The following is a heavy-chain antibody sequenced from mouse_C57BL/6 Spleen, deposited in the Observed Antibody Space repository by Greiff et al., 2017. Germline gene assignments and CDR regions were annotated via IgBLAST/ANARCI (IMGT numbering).Heavy chain of an antibody. D-gene: IGHD2-3*01. CDR2: IDPSDSAT. J-gene: IGHJ2*01. CDR3: ARRRDGYYDY. CDR1: GYTFTSYW. V-gene: IGHV1-52*01. Sequence: QVQLQQPGAELVRPGSSVKLSCKASGYTFTSYWMHWVKQRPIQGLEWIGNIDPSDSATHYNQKFKDKATLTVDKSSSTAYMQLSSLTSEDSAVYYCARRRDGYYDYWGQGTTLTVSS.